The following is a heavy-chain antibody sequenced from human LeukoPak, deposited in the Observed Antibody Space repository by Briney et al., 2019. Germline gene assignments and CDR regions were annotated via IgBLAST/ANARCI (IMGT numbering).Heavy chain of an antibody. D-gene: IGHD3-22*01. CDR2: INPSGGST. CDR1: GYTFTSYY. V-gene: IGHV1-46*01. CDR3: AVGRDYYDSSGYYSDDY. Sequence: ASVKVSCKASGYTFTSYYMHWVRQAPGQGLEWKGIINPSGGSTSYAQKFQGRVTMTRDMSTSTVYMELSSLRSEDTAVYYCAVGRDYYDSSGYYSDDYWGQGTLVTVSS. J-gene: IGHJ4*02.